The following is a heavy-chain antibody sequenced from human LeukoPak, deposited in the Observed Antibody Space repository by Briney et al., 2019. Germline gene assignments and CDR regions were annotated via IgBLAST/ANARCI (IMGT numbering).Heavy chain of an antibody. V-gene: IGHV1-18*04. Sequence: ASVKVSCKASGYTFTSYGISWVRQAPGQGLEWMGWISAYNGKTNYAQKLQGRVTMTTDTYTSTAYMELRSLRSDDTAVYYCARNIAAAGPPHAFDIWGQGTMVTVSS. D-gene: IGHD6-13*01. J-gene: IGHJ3*02. CDR2: ISAYNGKT. CDR1: GYTFTSYG. CDR3: ARNIAAAGPPHAFDI.